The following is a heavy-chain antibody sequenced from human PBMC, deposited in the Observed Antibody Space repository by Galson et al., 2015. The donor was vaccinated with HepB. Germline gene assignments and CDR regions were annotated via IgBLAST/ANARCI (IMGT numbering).Heavy chain of an antibody. Sequence: SLRLSCAASGFTFSSYSMNWVRQAPGKGLEWVSSISSSSSYIYYADSVKGRFTISRDNAKNSLYLQMNSLRAEDTAVYYCARGSKGLCGGDCYPDGYWGQGTLVTVSS. D-gene: IGHD2-21*01. V-gene: IGHV3-21*01. J-gene: IGHJ4*02. CDR2: ISSSSSYI. CDR1: GFTFSSYS. CDR3: ARGSKGLCGGDCYPDGY.